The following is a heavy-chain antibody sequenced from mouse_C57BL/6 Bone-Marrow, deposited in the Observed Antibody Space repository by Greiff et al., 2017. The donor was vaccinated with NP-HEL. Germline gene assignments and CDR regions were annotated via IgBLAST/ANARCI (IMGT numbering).Heavy chain of an antibody. CDR2: IYPRSGNT. CDR3: ARRVRYFDV. Sequence: VQRVESGAELARPGASVKLSCKASGYTFTSYGISWVKQRTGQGLEWIGEIYPRSGNTYYNEKFKGKATLTADKSSSTAYMELRSLTSEDSAVYFCARRVRYFDVWGTGTTVTVSS. CDR1: GYTFTSYG. J-gene: IGHJ1*03. V-gene: IGHV1-81*01.